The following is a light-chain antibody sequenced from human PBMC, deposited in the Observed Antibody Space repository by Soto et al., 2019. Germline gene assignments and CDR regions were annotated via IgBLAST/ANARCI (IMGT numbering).Light chain of an antibody. J-gene: IGKJ2*01. CDR3: QQYGPSPMYT. Sequence: EIVLTQSPGTLSLSPGERATLSCRASQTVSSSYLAWYQQKPGQAPRLLIYGASPRATGIPGTFSGSASGTDFTLTISRLEPEDFAVYYCQQYGPSPMYTFGQGTNLEIK. CDR1: QTVSSSY. CDR2: GAS. V-gene: IGKV3-20*01.